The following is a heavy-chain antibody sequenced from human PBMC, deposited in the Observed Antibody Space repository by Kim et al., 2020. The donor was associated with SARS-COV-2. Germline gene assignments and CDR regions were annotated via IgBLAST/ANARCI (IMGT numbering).Heavy chain of an antibody. V-gene: IGHV3-23*01. J-gene: IGHJ6*04. CDR2: ISGLGGSK. Sequence: GGSLRLSCKGSGFTFSDYPMNWVRQAPGKGLEWVSTISGLGGSKDYADSVKGRFTICRDNSKNTVELQMNSLTVEDTAVYYCAKAGGGYWDSHECDLWGGGTAVTVSS. CDR1: GFTFSDYP. CDR3: AKAGGGYWDSHECDL. D-gene: IGHD2-2*03.